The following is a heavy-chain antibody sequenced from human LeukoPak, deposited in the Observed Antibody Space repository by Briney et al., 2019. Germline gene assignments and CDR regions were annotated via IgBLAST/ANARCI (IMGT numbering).Heavy chain of an antibody. CDR1: GVTFSSYS. CDR3: AELGITMIGGV. V-gene: IGHV3-21*01. CDR2: ISSSSSYI. D-gene: IGHD3-10*02. Sequence: GGSLRLSCAASGVTFSSYSMNWVRQAPGKGLEWVSSISSSSSYIYYADSVKGRFTISRDNAKNSLYLQMNSLRAEDTAVYYCAELGITMIGGVWGKGTTVTISS. J-gene: IGHJ6*04.